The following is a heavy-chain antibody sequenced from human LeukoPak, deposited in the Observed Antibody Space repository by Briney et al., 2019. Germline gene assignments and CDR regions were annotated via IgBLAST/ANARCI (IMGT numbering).Heavy chain of an antibody. V-gene: IGHV4-61*08. CDR1: GGSISSGDYY. J-gene: IGHJ3*02. D-gene: IGHD4-17*01. CDR2: IYYSGST. CDR3: ARRGCGDQGAFDI. Sequence: PSETLSLTCTVSGGSISSGDYYWSWIRQPPGKGLEWIGYIYYSGSTNYNPSLKSRVTISVDTSKNQFSLKLSSVTAADTAVYYCARRGCGDQGAFDIWGQGTMVTVSS.